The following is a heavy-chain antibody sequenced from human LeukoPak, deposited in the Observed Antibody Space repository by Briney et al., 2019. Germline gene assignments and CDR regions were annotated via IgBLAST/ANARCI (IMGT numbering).Heavy chain of an antibody. CDR3: AKADLTMIVVVINYGFDY. D-gene: IGHD3-22*01. J-gene: IGHJ4*02. CDR1: GFTFGAYW. CDR2: IKQDGTEK. Sequence: GGSLRLSCAASGFTFGAYWMNWVRQAPGKGLEWVANIKQDGTEKYYVDSVKGRFTISRDNSKNTLSLQMNSLRAEDTAVYYCAKADLTMIVVVINYGFDYWGQGTLVTVSS. V-gene: IGHV3-7*03.